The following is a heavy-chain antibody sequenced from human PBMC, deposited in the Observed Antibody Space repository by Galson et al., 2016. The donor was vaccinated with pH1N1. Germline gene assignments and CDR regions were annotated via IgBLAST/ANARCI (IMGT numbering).Heavy chain of an antibody. J-gene: IGHJ3*02. CDR2: INTKTGNP. D-gene: IGHD3-9*01. V-gene: IGHV7-4-1*02. CDR3: ARETPSPSPTVLRYFDRSRGLSAFDM. Sequence: SLKVSCKASGFTFSNHGINWVRQAPGQGLEWMGWINTKTGNPTYAQGFTGRFVFSLDTSVNTAYLQINSLKADDTAVYYCARETPSPSPTVLRYFDRSRGLSAFDMWGRGTLVTVSS. CDR1: GFTFSNHG.